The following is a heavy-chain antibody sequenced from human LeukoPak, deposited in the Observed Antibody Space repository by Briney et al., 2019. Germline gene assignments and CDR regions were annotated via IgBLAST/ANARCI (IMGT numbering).Heavy chain of an antibody. Sequence: GASVKVSCKASGGTFSSYVISWVRQAPGQGLEWMGGTIPIFGTANYAQKFQGRVTITADESTSTAYMDLRSLRSEDTAVYFCARYDPSGIAAAGDYWGQGTLVTVSS. J-gene: IGHJ4*02. D-gene: IGHD6-13*01. V-gene: IGHV1-69*01. CDR3: ARYDPSGIAAAGDY. CDR2: TIPIFGTA. CDR1: GGTFSSYV.